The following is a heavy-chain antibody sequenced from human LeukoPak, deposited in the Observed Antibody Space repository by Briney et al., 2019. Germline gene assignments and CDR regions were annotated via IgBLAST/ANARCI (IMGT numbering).Heavy chain of an antibody. CDR2: INQDGTEK. J-gene: IGHJ6*03. D-gene: IGHD5-18*01. CDR1: GFTFTTYW. CDR3: AKGGYPAKYYYMDV. V-gene: IGHV3-7*03. Sequence: GESLRLSCAASGFTFTTYWMSWVRQLPGKGLEWVANINQDGTEKYYVDSVKGRFTISRDNSKNTLYLQMSSLRADDTAVYYCAKGGYPAKYYYMDVWGKGTTVTISS.